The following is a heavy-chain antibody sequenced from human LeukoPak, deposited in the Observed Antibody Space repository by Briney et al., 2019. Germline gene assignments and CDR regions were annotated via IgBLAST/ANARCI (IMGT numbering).Heavy chain of an antibody. D-gene: IGHD4-23*01. CDR2: IYPGDSDT. Sequence: GESLKISCKGSGYTFTNYWIGWVRQMPGKGLECMGIIYPGDSDTRYSPSFQGQVTISADKSTSTAYLQWSSLKASDTAIYYCARLRDYGGNSGYFDYWGQGTLVTVSS. CDR3: ARLRDYGGNSGYFDY. J-gene: IGHJ4*02. CDR1: GYTFTNYW. V-gene: IGHV5-51*01.